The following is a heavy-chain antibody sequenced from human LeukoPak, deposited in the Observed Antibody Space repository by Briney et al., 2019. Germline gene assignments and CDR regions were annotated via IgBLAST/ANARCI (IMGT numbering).Heavy chain of an antibody. Sequence: SVKVSCKASGGTFSSYAISWVRQAPGQGLEWMGRIIPIFGIANYAQKFQGRVTITADKSTSTVYMELSSLRSEDTAVYYCARDQSGSSYYYYGMDVWGQGTTVTVSS. D-gene: IGHD1-26*01. CDR3: ARDQSGSSYYYYGMDV. CDR2: IIPIFGIA. J-gene: IGHJ6*02. CDR1: GGTFSSYA. V-gene: IGHV1-69*04.